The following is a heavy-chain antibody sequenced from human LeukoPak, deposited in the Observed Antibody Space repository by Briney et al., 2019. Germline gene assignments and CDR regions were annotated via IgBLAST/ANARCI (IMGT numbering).Heavy chain of an antibody. D-gene: IGHD5-12*01. J-gene: IGHJ4*02. V-gene: IGHV3-15*04. CDR2: IVGKSDGGTP. CDR3: TRSDMVAPGAFDY. Sequence: GGSLRLSCTASGFTFSDAWMSWVRQAPGKGLEWVGRIVGKSDGGTPDYAAPVKGRFTISKDASRNTLYLQMNSLRDEDTAVYYCTRSDMVAPGAFDYWGQGTLVTVSS. CDR1: GFTFSDAW.